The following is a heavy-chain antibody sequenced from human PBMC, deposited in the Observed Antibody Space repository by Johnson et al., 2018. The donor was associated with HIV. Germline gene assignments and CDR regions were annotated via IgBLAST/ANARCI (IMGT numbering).Heavy chain of an antibody. CDR1: GFTVSRNY. V-gene: IGHV3-66*02. CDR3: VRDRGSGWDDAFDI. J-gene: IGHJ3*02. CDR2: IYSDGST. Sequence: VLLVESGGGLVQPGGYLRLSCAASGFTVSRNYMSWVRQAPGKGLEWVSVIYSDGSTYYADSVKGRFTISRDTSKNTLYLQMNSLRAEDTAVYYCVRDRGSGWDDAFDIWGQGTMVTVSS. D-gene: IGHD6-19*01.